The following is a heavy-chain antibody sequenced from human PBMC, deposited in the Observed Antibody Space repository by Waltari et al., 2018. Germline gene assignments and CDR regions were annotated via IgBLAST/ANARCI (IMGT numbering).Heavy chain of an antibody. V-gene: IGHV1-18*01. CDR1: GHTFSSFS. CDR3: AKDAGYSVTSCYGCHWFDP. CDR2: INFYNSKT. D-gene: IGHD2-2*01. J-gene: IGHJ5*02. Sequence: QVQLVQSGTEVKKPGASVKVSCKTSGHTFSSFSISWVRQAPGQGLEWMGWINFYNSKTNYARKFQGRVTVTTDTSTSTAYMELRIRTSDDTAVYYCAKDAGYSVTSCYGCHWFDPWGQGTLVTVSS.